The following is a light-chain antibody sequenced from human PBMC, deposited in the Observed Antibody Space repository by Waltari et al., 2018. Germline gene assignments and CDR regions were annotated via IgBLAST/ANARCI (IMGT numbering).Light chain of an antibody. CDR2: DVT. Sequence: QSALTQPRPVSGSPGQSVTIPCTGTSSDVGGYTYVSRYQQHPGKAPKLIIYDVTKRPSGVPDRFSGSKSGNTASLTISGLQAEDEADYYCCSYGGSYSFVVFGGGTKLTVL. V-gene: IGLV2-11*01. CDR3: CSYGGSYSFVV. CDR1: SSDVGGYTY. J-gene: IGLJ2*01.